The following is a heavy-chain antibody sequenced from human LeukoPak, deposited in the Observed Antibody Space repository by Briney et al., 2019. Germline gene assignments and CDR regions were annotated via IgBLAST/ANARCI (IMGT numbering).Heavy chain of an antibody. Sequence: PSQTLSLTCTVSGGSISSGDYYWSWIRQPPGKGLEWIGYIYYSGSTYYNPSLKSRVTISVDTSKNQFSLKLSSVTAADTAVYYCARKNYYDSSVVDYWGQGTLVTVSS. CDR3: ARKNYYDSSVVDY. J-gene: IGHJ4*02. D-gene: IGHD3-22*01. CDR1: GGSISSGDYY. CDR2: IYYSGST. V-gene: IGHV4-30-4*01.